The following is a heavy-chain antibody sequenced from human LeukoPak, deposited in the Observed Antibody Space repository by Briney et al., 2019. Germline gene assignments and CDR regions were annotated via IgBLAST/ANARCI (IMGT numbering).Heavy chain of an antibody. D-gene: IGHD1-26*01. CDR3: AREVGRGFDY. V-gene: IGHV1-18*01. Sequence: ASVKVSRKSSGYTFTSYGINWVRQPPGQGLEWMGWISAYNSNTHYAQKLQGRVTMTTDTSTSTAYMEVRRLRSDNTVVYYCAREVGRGFDYCGQGTLVSVSS. CDR2: ISAYNSNT. J-gene: IGHJ4*02. CDR1: GYTFTSYG.